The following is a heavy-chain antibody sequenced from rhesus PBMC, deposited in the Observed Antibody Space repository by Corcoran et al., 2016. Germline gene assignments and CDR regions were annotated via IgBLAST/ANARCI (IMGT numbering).Heavy chain of an antibody. CDR1: CYTFTDYY. Sequence: EVQLVQSVAEVKKPVASVIISCQASCYTFTDYYLLWARQAPGKGLEGMGRVDAGEGEGMHAQKCKDRVTSTADTSTGTAYMEVSSLRSEDTGVYYCARGYSMGDCWGQGVVVTDAS. CDR2: VDAGEGEG. CDR3: ARGYSMGDC. D-gene: IGHD5-24*01. V-gene: IGHV1-111*02. J-gene: IGHJ6*01.